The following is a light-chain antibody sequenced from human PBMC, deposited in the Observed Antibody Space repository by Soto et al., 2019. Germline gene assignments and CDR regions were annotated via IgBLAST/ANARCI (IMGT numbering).Light chain of an antibody. J-gene: IGKJ1*01. V-gene: IGKV3D-11*03. Sequence: EIVLTQSPGTLSVSPGERATLSCRASQSVGSKLAWYRQAPGQAPRLLIYGASTRDTDTPSRFRGSGAEKDCTLTTSNVEPVHFAVDYCQQYGTSFATFGQGTQVE. CDR3: QQYGTSFAT. CDR1: QSVGSK. CDR2: GAS.